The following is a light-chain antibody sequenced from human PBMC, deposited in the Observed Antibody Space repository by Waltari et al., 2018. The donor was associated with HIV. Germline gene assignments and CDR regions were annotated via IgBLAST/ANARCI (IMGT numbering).Light chain of an antibody. Sequence: DIQMTQSPSSVSASVGDRVTITCRASQGTNNWVAWYQQKPGRAPKLLIYNAYRLQSGVPSRFSGSGSGTEFALTISSLQPEDFVTYYCQQTYSFPFTFGPGTKVDMK. CDR2: NAY. J-gene: IGKJ3*01. V-gene: IGKV1-12*02. CDR3: QQTYSFPFT. CDR1: QGTNNW.